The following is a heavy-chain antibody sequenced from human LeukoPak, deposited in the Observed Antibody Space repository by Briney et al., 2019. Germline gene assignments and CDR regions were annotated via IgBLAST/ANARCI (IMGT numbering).Heavy chain of an antibody. J-gene: IGHJ5*02. CDR3: AMTTVTSNWFDP. Sequence: ASVKVSFKASGYTFTVYYMHWVRQAPGQGLEWMGWINPNSGGTNYAQKFQGRVTMTRDTSISTAYMELSRLRSDDTAVYYCAMTTVTSNWFDPWGQGTLVTVSS. CDR1: GYTFTVYY. V-gene: IGHV1-2*02. D-gene: IGHD4-17*01. CDR2: INPNSGGT.